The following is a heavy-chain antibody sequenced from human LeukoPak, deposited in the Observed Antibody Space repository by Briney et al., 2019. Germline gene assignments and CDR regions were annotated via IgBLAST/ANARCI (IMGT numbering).Heavy chain of an antibody. J-gene: IGHJ3*02. CDR3: ARGDTSLQRNDALGI. CDR2: ISLTSNDI. CDR1: GFTFSSYA. Sequence: SGGSLRLSCAASGFTFSSYAMNWVRQAPGKGLEWVSSISLTSNDIYYAASVRGRFIISRDNAKNLLSLQMNSLRAEDTALYYCARGDTSLQRNDALGIWGQGTMVSVSS. D-gene: IGHD2/OR15-2a*01. V-gene: IGHV3-21*01.